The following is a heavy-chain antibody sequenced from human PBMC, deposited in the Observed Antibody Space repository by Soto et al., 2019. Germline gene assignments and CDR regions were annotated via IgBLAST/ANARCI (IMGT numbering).Heavy chain of an antibody. Sequence: ASVKVSCKASGYTFTSYGISWVRQAPGQGLEWMGWISAYNGNTNYAQKLQGRVTMTTDTSTSTAYMELRSLRSDDTAVYYGATLQVVAATFDYYYYGMDVWGQGTTVTVSS. CDR2: ISAYNGNT. CDR1: GYTFTSYG. CDR3: ATLQVVAATFDYYYYGMDV. J-gene: IGHJ6*02. V-gene: IGHV1-18*04. D-gene: IGHD2-15*01.